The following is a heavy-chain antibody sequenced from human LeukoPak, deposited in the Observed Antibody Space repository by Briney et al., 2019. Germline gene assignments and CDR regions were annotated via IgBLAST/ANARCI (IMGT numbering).Heavy chain of an antibody. J-gene: IGHJ6*03. D-gene: IGHD2-2*01. CDR1: GFTFSSYG. CDR3: AKGGVVPAAMPFGYYYYYMDV. CDR2: ISGSGGST. V-gene: IGHV3-23*01. Sequence: GGSLRLSCAASGFTFSSYGMSWVRQAPGKGLEWVSAISGSGGSTYYADSVKGRFTISRDNSKNTLYLQMNSLRAEDTAVYYCAKGGVVPAAMPFGYYYYYMDVWGKGTTVTISS.